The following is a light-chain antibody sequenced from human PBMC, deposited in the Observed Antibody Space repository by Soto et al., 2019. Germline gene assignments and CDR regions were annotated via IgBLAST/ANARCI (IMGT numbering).Light chain of an antibody. CDR2: EVS. J-gene: IGLJ1*01. Sequence: QSVLTQPASVSGSLGQSITISCTGTSTDFGGQNYVSWYQQHPGRAPKLILYEVSNRPSGVSNHFSGSKSGNTASLTISGLQAEDVADYYCSTYTDVVTLEVFGPGTKVTVL. CDR3: STYTDVVTLEV. CDR1: STDFGGQNY. V-gene: IGLV2-14*01.